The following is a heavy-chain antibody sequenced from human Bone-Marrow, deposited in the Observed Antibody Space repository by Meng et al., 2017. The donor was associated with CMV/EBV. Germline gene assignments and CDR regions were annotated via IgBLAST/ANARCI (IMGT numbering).Heavy chain of an antibody. Sequence: LVESGGGVVQPGRSLRLSCAAYGFTFSSYAMHWVRQAPGKGLEWVAVISYDGSNKYYADSVKGRFTISRDNSKNTLYLQMNSLRAEDTAVYYCARVVSVGRWFDPWGQGTLVTVSS. CDR3: ARVVSVGRWFDP. V-gene: IGHV3-30-3*01. CDR1: GFTFSSYA. J-gene: IGHJ5*02. D-gene: IGHD1-26*01. CDR2: ISYDGSNK.